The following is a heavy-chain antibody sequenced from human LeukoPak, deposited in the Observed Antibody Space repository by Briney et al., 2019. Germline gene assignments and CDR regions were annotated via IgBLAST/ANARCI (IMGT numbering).Heavy chain of an antibody. V-gene: IGHV3-48*01. CDR3: ARASYYTSSGYYWNYFDY. Sequence: GGSLRLSCAASGFTFDNYNMNWVRQAPGKGLEWVSYISSSGSPIYYADSVTGRFTTSRDNAKNSLYLQLNSLRAEDTAVYFCARASYYTSSGYYWNYFDYWGQGALVTVSS. J-gene: IGHJ4*02. D-gene: IGHD3-22*01. CDR1: GFTFDNYN. CDR2: ISSSGSPI.